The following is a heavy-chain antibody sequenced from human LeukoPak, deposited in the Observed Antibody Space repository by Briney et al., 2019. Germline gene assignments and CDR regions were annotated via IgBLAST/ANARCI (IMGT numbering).Heavy chain of an antibody. CDR3: ARAAVVVAEIDY. Sequence: VASVKVSCKASGYTFTNYGITWVRQAPGQGLEWMGWISPNNGDTNYAQKFQGRVTMTTDTSTSTAYMEVRTLRSDDTGVYYCARAAVVVAEIDYWGQGTLVTVSS. D-gene: IGHD2-15*01. CDR1: GYTFTNYG. V-gene: IGHV1-18*01. CDR2: ISPNNGDT. J-gene: IGHJ4*02.